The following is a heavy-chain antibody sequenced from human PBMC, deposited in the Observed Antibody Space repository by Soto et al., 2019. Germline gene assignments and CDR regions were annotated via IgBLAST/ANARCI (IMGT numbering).Heavy chain of an antibody. Sequence: EVQLVESGGGLVQPGRSLRLSCAASGFTFDDYAMHWVRQAPGKGLEWVSYITWNSVYTGYADSVKGRFTISRDNANHSLYLPMNRLKPADTAFYYCAKALYGSSSSPIDFWGQGTLVTVSS. CDR2: ITWNSVYT. V-gene: IGHV3-9*01. CDR3: AKALYGSSSSPIDF. J-gene: IGHJ4*02. CDR1: GFTFDDYA. D-gene: IGHD6-13*01.